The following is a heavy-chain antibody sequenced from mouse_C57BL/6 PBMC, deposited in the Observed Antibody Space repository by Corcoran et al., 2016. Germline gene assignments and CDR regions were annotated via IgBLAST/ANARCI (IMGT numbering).Heavy chain of an antibody. CDR2: INTYSGVP. Sequence: QIQLVQSGPELKKPGETVKISCKASGYTFTTYGMSWVKQAPGKGLKWMGWINTYSGVPTYADDFKGRFAFSLETSASTAYLQINNLKNEDTATYFCARYPPYAMDYWGQGTSVTVSS. J-gene: IGHJ4*01. V-gene: IGHV9-3*01. CDR1: GYTFTTYG. CDR3: ARYPPYAMDY.